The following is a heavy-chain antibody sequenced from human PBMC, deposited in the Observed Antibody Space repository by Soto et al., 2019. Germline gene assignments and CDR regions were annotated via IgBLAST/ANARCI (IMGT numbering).Heavy chain of an antibody. Sequence: ASVKGSCKTSGCNFAGYDMPWVRQSPLQGLEWMGWINPNSGGTNYAQKFQGRVTMTRDTSISTAYMELSRLRSDDTAVYYCARVGGGSSSWYVGYWGQGTLVTVSS. V-gene: IGHV1-2*02. CDR2: INPNSGGT. D-gene: IGHD6-13*01. CDR1: GCNFAGYD. J-gene: IGHJ4*02. CDR3: ARVGGGSSSWYVGY.